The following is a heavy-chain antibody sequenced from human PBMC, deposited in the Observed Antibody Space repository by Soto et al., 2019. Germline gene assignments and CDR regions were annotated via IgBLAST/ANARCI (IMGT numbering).Heavy chain of an antibody. D-gene: IGHD3-3*01. Sequence: EVQLVQSGAEVKKPGESLKISCKGSGYSFTSYWIGWVRQMPGKGLEWMGIIYPGDSDTRYSPSFQGQVTISADKSISTAYLQWSSLKASDTAMYYCARHMSDFWSGPYRFGWFDPWGQGTLVTVSS. V-gene: IGHV5-51*01. CDR3: ARHMSDFWSGPYRFGWFDP. J-gene: IGHJ5*02. CDR2: IYPGDSDT. CDR1: GYSFTSYW.